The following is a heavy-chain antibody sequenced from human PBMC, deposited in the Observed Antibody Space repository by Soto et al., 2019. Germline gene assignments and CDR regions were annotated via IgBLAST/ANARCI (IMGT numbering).Heavy chain of an antibody. D-gene: IGHD2-15*01. CDR3: ARDQGYCDGGSCYVFDS. J-gene: IGHJ4*02. V-gene: IGHV4-4*02. CDR2: IYYSGTT. Sequence: SETLSLTCVVSGGSISSSNWWSWVRQPPGKGLEWIGEIYYSGTTKYNPSLKSRVTISVDKSKNQFSLKLYSVTAADTAVYYCARDQGYCDGGSCYVFDSWGQGTLVTVYS. CDR1: GGSISSSNW.